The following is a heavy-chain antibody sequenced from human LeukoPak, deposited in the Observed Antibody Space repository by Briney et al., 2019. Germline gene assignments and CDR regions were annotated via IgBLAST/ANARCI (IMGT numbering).Heavy chain of an antibody. V-gene: IGHV1-2*02. D-gene: IGHD4-11*01. J-gene: IGHJ5*02. CDR3: ARGVFTVTSTGYWFDP. CDR2: INPNSGGT. Sequence: GAAVKVSCKASGYTFTGYYMNWVRQAPGQGLEWMGWINPNSGGTNYAQKFQGRVTMTRDTSISTAYMELSMLRSDDTAVYYCARGVFTVTSTGYWFDPWGQGTLVTVPS. CDR1: GYTFTGYY.